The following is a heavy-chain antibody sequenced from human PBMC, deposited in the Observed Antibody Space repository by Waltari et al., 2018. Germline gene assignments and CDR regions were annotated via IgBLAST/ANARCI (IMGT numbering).Heavy chain of an antibody. V-gene: IGHV4-34*01. J-gene: IGHJ4*02. D-gene: IGHD6-19*01. CDR3: ARTDSSGWYEIPLDY. CDR1: GGSFSGYY. CDR2: INHRGST. Sequence: QVQLQQWGAGLLKPSETLSLTCAVYGGSFSGYYWIWLRQPPGKGLEWIGEINHRGSTNYNPSLKSRVTISVDTSKNQFSLKLSSVTAADTAVYYCARTDSSGWYEIPLDYWGQGTLVTVSS.